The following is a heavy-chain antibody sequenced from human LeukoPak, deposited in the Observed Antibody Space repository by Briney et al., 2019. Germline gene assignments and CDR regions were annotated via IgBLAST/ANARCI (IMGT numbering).Heavy chain of an antibody. J-gene: IGHJ6*02. D-gene: IGHD2/OR15-2a*01. Sequence: GGSLRLSCAASEFTFSCYAMQWVRQAPGKGLEWVSGISVSGGSTWYADSVKGRFTISRDNSKNTLYLQMNSLRAEATAVYYCAKYVSAKGPPYALDVWGQGTTVTVS. CDR3: AKYVSAKGPPYALDV. V-gene: IGHV3-23*01. CDR2: ISVSGGST. CDR1: EFTFSCYA.